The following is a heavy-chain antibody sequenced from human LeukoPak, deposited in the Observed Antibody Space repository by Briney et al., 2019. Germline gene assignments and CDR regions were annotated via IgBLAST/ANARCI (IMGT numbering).Heavy chain of an antibody. CDR1: GGSISSSSYY. CDR2: IYYSGTT. Sequence: SETLSLTCNVSGGSISSSSYYWGWIRQPPGKGLEWIGSIYYSGTTHYNPSLKSRLTISVDTSKNQFSVKLSSVTAADTAVYYCARTSEGYCRGGSCWDYYYYMDVWGKGTTVTVSS. J-gene: IGHJ6*03. CDR3: ARTSEGYCRGGSCWDYYYYMDV. D-gene: IGHD2-15*01. V-gene: IGHV4-39*07.